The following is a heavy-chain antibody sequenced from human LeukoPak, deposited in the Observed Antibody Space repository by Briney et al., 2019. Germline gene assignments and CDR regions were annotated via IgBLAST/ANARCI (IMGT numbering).Heavy chain of an antibody. V-gene: IGHV1-18*01. CDR3: ARGTRDL. J-gene: IGHJ5*02. D-gene: IGHD1-14*01. Sequence: ASVKVSCKASGYTFTSSGISWVRQAPGQGLEWMGWISTYNGNTNYAQKVQGRVTMTTDTSTNTAYMELWNLRSDDTAVYYCARGTRDLWGQGTLVTVSS. CDR1: GYTFTSSG. CDR2: ISTYNGNT.